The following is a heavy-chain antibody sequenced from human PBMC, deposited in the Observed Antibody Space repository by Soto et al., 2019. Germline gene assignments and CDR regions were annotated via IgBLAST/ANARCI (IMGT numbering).Heavy chain of an antibody. CDR1: GYTITRYG. D-gene: IGHD2-15*01. J-gene: IGHJ4*02. CDR2: ISAYNGNT. CDR3: ARDRNGGNRPPDY. V-gene: IGHV1-18*01. Sequence: ASVKVSCKTSGYTITRYGVSWVRQAPGQGLEWMGWISAYNGNTNYAQKLQGRVTMTTDTSTSTAYMELRSLRSDDTAVYYCARDRNGGNRPPDYWGQGTLVTVSS.